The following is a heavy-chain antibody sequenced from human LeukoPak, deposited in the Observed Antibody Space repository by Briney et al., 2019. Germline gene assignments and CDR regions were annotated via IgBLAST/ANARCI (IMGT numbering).Heavy chain of an antibody. D-gene: IGHD6-19*01. CDR2: IYTSGST. CDR3: VRVAVAGMVDY. CDR1: GGSISSGSYY. V-gene: IGHV4-61*02. Sequence: SETLSLTCTVSGGSISSGSYYWSWIRQPAGKGLEWIGRIYTSGSTNYNPSLKSRVTISVDTSKNQFSLKLSSVTAADTAVYYCVRVAVAGMVDYWGQGTLVTVSS. J-gene: IGHJ4*02.